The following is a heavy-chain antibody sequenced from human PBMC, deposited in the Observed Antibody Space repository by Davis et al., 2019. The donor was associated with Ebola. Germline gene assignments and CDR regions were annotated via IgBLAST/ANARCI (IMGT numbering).Heavy chain of an antibody. D-gene: IGHD2-8*02. Sequence: GESLKISCKDSGNSFTSHWIGWVRQMPGKGLDWIGIIYTGDSDTRYSPSFRGQVTISADKSMKTAFLQWSSLKASDSGMYYCASLRRTITGMDDGFDIWGQGTMVTVSP. J-gene: IGHJ3*02. CDR1: GNSFTSHW. V-gene: IGHV5-51*01. CDR2: IYTGDSDT. CDR3: ASLRRTITGMDDGFDI.